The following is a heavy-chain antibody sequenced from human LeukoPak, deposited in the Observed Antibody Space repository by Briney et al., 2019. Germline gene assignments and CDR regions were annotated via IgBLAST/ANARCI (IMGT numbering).Heavy chain of an antibody. J-gene: IGHJ4*02. D-gene: IGHD1-26*01. Sequence: GGSLRLSCAASGFTFSSYWMHWVRQAPGKGLVWISGINTDGSTTSYADSVKGRFTISRDNANNTLYLQMNSLRAEDTAVYYCARNSGSYRPVDCWGQGTLVTVSS. CDR1: GFTFSSYW. V-gene: IGHV3-74*01. CDR2: INTDGSTT. CDR3: ARNSGSYRPVDC.